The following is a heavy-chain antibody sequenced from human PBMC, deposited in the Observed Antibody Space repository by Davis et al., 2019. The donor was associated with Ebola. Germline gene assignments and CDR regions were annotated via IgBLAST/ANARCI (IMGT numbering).Heavy chain of an antibody. J-gene: IGHJ2*01. D-gene: IGHD2-21*02. CDR3: ARGVTTPGWYWHFDL. CDR2: IKSDGSST. CDR1: GFTFSSYW. V-gene: IGHV3-74*01. Sequence: GESLKIPCVASGFTFSSYWMHWVRQAPGKGLAWVSRIKSDGSSTSYADSVRGRFTISRDNAKNTMYLQMNSLRADDTAVYYCARGVTTPGWYWHFDLWGRGTLVTVSS.